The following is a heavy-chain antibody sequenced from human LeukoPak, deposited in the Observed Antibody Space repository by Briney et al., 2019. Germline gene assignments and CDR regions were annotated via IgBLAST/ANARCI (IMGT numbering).Heavy chain of an antibody. J-gene: IGHJ4*02. CDR1: GFIFSSYW. D-gene: IGHD3-10*01. CDR2: IKQDGSEK. Sequence: GGSLRLSCAASGFIFSSYWMSWVRQAPGKGLEWVANIKQDGSEKYYVDSVRGRFTISRDNTKNSLYLQMNSLRVEDTAVYYGAKVAKYYYGSETYYFFDYWGQGTLVTASS. V-gene: IGHV3-7*01. CDR3: AKVAKYYYGSETYYFFDY.